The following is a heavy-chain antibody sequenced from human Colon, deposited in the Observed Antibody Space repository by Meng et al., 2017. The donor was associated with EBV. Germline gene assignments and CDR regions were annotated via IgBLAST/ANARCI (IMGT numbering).Heavy chain of an antibody. D-gene: IGHD6-19*01. J-gene: IGHJ4*01. Sequence: QVQLQESGPGLVKPSXXLSLTCPVSGGSVSSGGYYWTWIRQHPGKGLEWFGHIYYSGSTFYNPSLKRRVIISIDTSKNQFSLNLRSVTAADTAVYYCARVSSGWDYFDYWGHGTLVTVSS. CDR1: GGSVSSGGYY. CDR3: ARVSSGWDYFDY. CDR2: IYYSGST. V-gene: IGHV4-31*03.